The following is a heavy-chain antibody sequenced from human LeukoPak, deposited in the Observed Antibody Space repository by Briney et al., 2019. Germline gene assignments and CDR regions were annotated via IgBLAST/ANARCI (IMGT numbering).Heavy chain of an antibody. CDR3: ARYRAFDI. Sequence: SETLSLTCTVSGYSISSGYYWGWIRQPPGKGLEWIGSIYHSGSTYYNPSLKSRVTISVDTSKNQFSLKLSSVTAADTAVYYCARYRAFDIWGQGTVVTVSS. CDR1: GYSISSGYY. J-gene: IGHJ3*02. V-gene: IGHV4-38-2*02. CDR2: IYHSGST.